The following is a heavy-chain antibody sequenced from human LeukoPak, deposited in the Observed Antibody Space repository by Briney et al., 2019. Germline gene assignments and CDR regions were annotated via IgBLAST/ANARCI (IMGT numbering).Heavy chain of an antibody. J-gene: IGHJ4*02. V-gene: IGHV1-18*01. Sequence: GASVKVYCKASGYTFTSYGISWVRQAPGQGLEWMGWISAYNGNTNYAQKLQGRVTMTTDTSTSTAYMELRSLRSDDTAVYYWARDQGLCIAAAGGLDYWGQGTLVTVSS. CDR2: ISAYNGNT. CDR3: ARDQGLCIAAAGGLDY. D-gene: IGHD6-13*01. CDR1: GYTFTSYG.